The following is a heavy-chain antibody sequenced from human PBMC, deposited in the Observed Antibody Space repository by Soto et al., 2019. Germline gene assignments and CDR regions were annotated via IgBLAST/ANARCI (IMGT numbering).Heavy chain of an antibody. D-gene: IGHD2-15*01. V-gene: IGHV3-7*01. CDR1: GFTFSSYW. CDR2: IKQDGSEK. J-gene: IGHJ3*02. Sequence: GGSLRLSCAASGFTFSSYWMSWVRQAPGKGLEWVANIKQDGSEKYYVDSVKGRFTISRDNAKNSLYLQMNSLRDEDTAVYYCARDLDQGCSGGSCYSTGAFDIWGQGTVVTVSS. CDR3: ARDLDQGCSGGSCYSTGAFDI.